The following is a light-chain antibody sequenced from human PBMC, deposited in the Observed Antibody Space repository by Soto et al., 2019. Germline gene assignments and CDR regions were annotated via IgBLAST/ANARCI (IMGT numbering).Light chain of an antibody. V-gene: IGKV1-6*01. CDR2: AAS. Sequence: AIQMTQSPSSLSASVGDRVTITCLASQGIRNDLGWYQQKPGNAPKLLIYAASSLQSGVPSRFSGSGSGTDFTLTISSLQPEDFATYYCLQDYNYPPTFGQGTKVDIK. CDR1: QGIRND. CDR3: LQDYNYPPT. J-gene: IGKJ1*01.